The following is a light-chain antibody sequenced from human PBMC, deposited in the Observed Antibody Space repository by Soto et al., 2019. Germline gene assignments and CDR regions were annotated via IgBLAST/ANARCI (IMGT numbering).Light chain of an antibody. V-gene: IGKV3-15*01. CDR1: QSVSSH. J-gene: IGKJ1*01. CDR3: QQFGDWPS. Sequence: EIRMTQSPAILSVSPGESAALSCRASQSVSSHVVWYQQKPGQAPRLLISDSSTRATGIPARFSGSGSGTEFPLTISSLQSDDSAVYYCQQFGDWPSFGLGTKVEI. CDR2: DSS.